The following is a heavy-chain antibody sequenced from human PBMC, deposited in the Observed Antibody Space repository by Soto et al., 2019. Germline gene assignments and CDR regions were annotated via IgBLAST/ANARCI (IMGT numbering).Heavy chain of an antibody. D-gene: IGHD6-19*01. J-gene: IGHJ4*01. CDR2: IYHGGTT. Sequence: SETLSLPFRFSCFSISRGDYYWSWIRQPPGKGPEWIASIYHGGTTFYNPSLKSRITISVDTSNNQFSLKLTSVTAADTAVYYCARVHVMVVAGSTFDYWGHGTLVTVSS. CDR1: CFSISRGDYY. V-gene: IGHV4-38-2*02. CDR3: ARVHVMVVAGSTFDY.